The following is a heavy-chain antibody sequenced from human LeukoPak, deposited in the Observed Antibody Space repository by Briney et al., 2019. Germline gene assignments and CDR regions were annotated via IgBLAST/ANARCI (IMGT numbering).Heavy chain of an antibody. CDR2: INPHSGDT. D-gene: IGHD6-13*01. CDR1: GYSFTGYY. Sequence: ASVKVSCKASGYSFTGYYMHWVRQAPGQGLEWMGWINPHSGDTGYAQKFQGRVTMTRDMSITTTYMELTRLRSDDTAFYYCARWDGYSSSPDYWGQGSLVTVSS. CDR3: ARWDGYSSSPDY. V-gene: IGHV1-2*02. J-gene: IGHJ4*02.